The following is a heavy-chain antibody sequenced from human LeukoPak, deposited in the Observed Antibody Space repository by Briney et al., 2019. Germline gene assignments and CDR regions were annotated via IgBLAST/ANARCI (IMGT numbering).Heavy chain of an antibody. V-gene: IGHV3-23*01. D-gene: IGHD2-15*01. CDR1: RFSISTYA. CDR2: ISGSGAST. CDR3: ARGRVAAAYYFDY. J-gene: IGHJ4*02. Sequence: PGGSLRLSCAASRFSISTYAMSWVRQAPGKGLEWVSAISGSGASTYYADSVKGRFTISRDNSKNTLYLQMNSLRAEDTAVYYCARGRVAAAYYFDYWGQGTLVTVSS.